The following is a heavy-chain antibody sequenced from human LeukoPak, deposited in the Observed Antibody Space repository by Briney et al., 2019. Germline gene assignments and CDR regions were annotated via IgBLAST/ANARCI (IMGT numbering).Heavy chain of an antibody. CDR3: ARDHYDSSGYYGY. J-gene: IGHJ4*02. CDR1: GFTFSSYS. D-gene: IGHD3-22*01. Sequence: GGSLRLSCAASGFTFSSYSMNWVRQAPGKGLEWVSSISSSSSYIYYADSVKGRFTISRDNAKNSLYLQINSLRAEDTAVYYCARDHYDSSGYYGYWGQGTLVTVSS. CDR2: ISSSSSYI. V-gene: IGHV3-21*01.